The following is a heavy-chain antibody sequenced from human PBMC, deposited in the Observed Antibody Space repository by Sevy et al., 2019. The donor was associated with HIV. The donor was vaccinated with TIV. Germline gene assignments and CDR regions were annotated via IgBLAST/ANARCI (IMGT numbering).Heavy chain of an antibody. J-gene: IGHJ4*02. CDR2: IKSKIDGEAR. V-gene: IGHV3-15*01. CDR3: ATAPGYYDSAPFDY. Sequence: GGSLRLSCAVSGFTFNNAWMNWVRQAPGTGLQWVGLIKSKIDGEARDYAAPLKGRFIISRDDSKNTLYLQMNSLQIEDTAVYYCATAPGYYDSAPFDYWGPGTLVTVSS. D-gene: IGHD3-22*01. CDR1: GFTFNNAW.